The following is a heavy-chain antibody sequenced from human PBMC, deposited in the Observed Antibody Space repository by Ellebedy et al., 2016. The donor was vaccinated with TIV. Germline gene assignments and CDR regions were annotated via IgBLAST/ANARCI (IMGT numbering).Heavy chain of an antibody. Sequence: GESLKISCVASGFSFSSYWMTWVRQATGKGLEWVANIRLDGGDKYYVDSVKGRFTVSRDNAKNSLYLQMTSLRADDTAVYYCATDGSYGDYLSPTHAFVIWGQGTMVTVSS. J-gene: IGHJ3*02. CDR2: IRLDGGDK. D-gene: IGHD4-17*01. CDR1: GFSFSSYW. CDR3: ATDGSYGDYLSPTHAFVI. V-gene: IGHV3-7*01.